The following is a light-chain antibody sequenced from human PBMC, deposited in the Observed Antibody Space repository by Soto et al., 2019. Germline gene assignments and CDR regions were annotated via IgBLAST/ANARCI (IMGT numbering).Light chain of an antibody. CDR3: QAYDRRLSVFYV. J-gene: IGLJ1*01. CDR1: SSNIGAGYN. Sequence: SVLTQPPGVSGAPGQRVTISCTGGSSNIGAGYNVHWYQQLPGAVPKLLISRNSNRPSGVPDRFSGSKSGTSGSLAITGPQPEDEPYYTGQAYDRRLSVFYVFGSGTKVNV. V-gene: IGLV1-40*01. CDR2: RNS.